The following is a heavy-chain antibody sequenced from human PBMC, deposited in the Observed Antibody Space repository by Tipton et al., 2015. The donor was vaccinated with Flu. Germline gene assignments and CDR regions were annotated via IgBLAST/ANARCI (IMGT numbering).Heavy chain of an antibody. CDR1: GASVNIENSY. D-gene: IGHD1-1*01. CDR3: ARGNWNSNYDNWFDP. V-gene: IGHV4-39*07. CDR2: IYNTGLT. J-gene: IGHJ5*02. Sequence: GASVNIENSYWVWIRKSLGRGLEWIGTIYNTGLTNYNPSLKSRVTVSLDMSKNQFSLNVSLVTAADTATYFCARGNWNSNYDNWFDPWGQGTPVTVSS.